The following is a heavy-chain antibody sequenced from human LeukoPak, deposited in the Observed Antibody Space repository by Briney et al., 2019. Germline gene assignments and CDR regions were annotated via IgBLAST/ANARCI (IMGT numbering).Heavy chain of an antibody. CDR2: IIPIFGTA. D-gene: IGHD3-22*01. Sequence: ASVKVSCKASGYTFTSYGISWVRQAPGQGLEWMGRIIPIFGTANYAQKFRGRVTITTDESTSTAYMELSSLRSEDTAVYYCLRDSSGYYVDWGQGTLVTVSS. J-gene: IGHJ4*02. CDR1: GYTFTSYG. CDR3: LRDSSGYYVD. V-gene: IGHV1-69*05.